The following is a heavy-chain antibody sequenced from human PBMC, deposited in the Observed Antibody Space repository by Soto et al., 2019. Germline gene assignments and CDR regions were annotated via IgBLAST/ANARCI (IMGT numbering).Heavy chain of an antibody. Sequence: PGGSLRRSCAAAGFPSSTYDLNWVRQAPAERLAWASSIIDTGGSANSADSVKGLLVISRDNSKNTLYLRMNSLRAEDTVFFYRPKTAYDILTGYRRRTPGFHFDSWGQGTRVTVSS. V-gene: IGHV3-23*01. CDR1: GFPSSTYD. D-gene: IGHD3-9*01. CDR2: IIDTGGSA. CDR3: PKTAYDILTGYRRRTPGFHFDS. J-gene: IGHJ4*02.